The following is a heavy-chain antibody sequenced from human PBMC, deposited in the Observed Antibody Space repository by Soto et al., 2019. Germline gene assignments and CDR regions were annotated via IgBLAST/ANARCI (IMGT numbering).Heavy chain of an antibody. CDR2: INPHSGGT. V-gene: IGHV1-2*02. CDR1: GYTFTGHH. J-gene: IGHJ4*02. Sequence: ASVKVSFKASGYTFTGHHIQWVRQAPGQGLEWMGWINPHSGGTNYVQKFQGRVTMTRDTSISTAYMEMSRMRSDDTAVYYCARLTVPIDRTVRPAASYDYWGQGTQVTVSS. CDR3: ARLTVPIDRTVRPAASYDY. D-gene: IGHD2-2*01.